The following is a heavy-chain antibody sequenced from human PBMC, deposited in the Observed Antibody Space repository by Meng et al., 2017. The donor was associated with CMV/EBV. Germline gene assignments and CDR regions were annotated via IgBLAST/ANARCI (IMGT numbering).Heavy chain of an antibody. J-gene: IGHJ6*02. CDR1: GFTLSSYS. CDR2: ISSSSSYI. D-gene: IGHD3-3*01. V-gene: IGHV3-21*01. CDR3: ARDRTIFGVRNYYYYGMDV. Sequence: GESLKISCAASGFTLSSYSMNWVRQAPGKGLEWVSSISSSSSYIYYADSVKGRFTISRDNAKNSLYLQMNSLRAEDTAVYYCARDRTIFGVRNYYYYGMDVWGQGTTVTVSS.